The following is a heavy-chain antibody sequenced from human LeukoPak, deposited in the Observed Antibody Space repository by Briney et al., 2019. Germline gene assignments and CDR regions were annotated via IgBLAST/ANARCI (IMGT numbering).Heavy chain of an antibody. CDR3: AREGLNMVRGVIPKEAWGWFDP. J-gene: IGHJ5*02. Sequence: SETLSLTCTVSGGSISSSSYYWGWIRQPPGKGLEWIGYIYYSGSTNYNPSLKSRVTVSVDTSKNQFSLKLSSVTAADTAVYYCAREGLNMVRGVIPKEAWGWFDPWGQGTLVTVSS. V-gene: IGHV4-61*05. D-gene: IGHD3-10*01. CDR1: GGSISSSSYY. CDR2: IYYSGST.